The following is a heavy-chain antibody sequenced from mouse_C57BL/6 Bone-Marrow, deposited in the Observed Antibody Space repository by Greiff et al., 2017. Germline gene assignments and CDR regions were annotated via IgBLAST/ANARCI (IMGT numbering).Heavy chain of an antibody. CDR3: ARRYYGSRGYFDV. D-gene: IGHD1-1*01. Sequence: VQLKESGGGLVQPGGSLKLSCAASGFTFSDYGMAWVRQAPRKGPEWVAFISNLAYSIYYADTVTGRFTISRENAKNTLYLAMSSLRSEDTAMYYCARRYYGSRGYFDVWGTGTTVTVSS. J-gene: IGHJ1*03. CDR1: GFTFSDYG. CDR2: ISNLAYSI. V-gene: IGHV5-15*01.